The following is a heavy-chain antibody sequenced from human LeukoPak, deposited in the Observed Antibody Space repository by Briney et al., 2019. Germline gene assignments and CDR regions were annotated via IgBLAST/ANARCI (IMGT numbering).Heavy chain of an antibody. D-gene: IGHD3-22*01. CDR1: GSTFSSYS. J-gene: IGHJ4*02. CDR2: ISSSSSYI. Sequence: GGSLRLSCAASGSTFSSYSMNWVRQAPGKGLEWVSSISSSSSYIYYADSVKGRFTISRDNAKNSLYLQMNSLRAEDTAVYYCARIPDSSGYYSDYWGQGTLVTVSS. V-gene: IGHV3-21*01. CDR3: ARIPDSSGYYSDY.